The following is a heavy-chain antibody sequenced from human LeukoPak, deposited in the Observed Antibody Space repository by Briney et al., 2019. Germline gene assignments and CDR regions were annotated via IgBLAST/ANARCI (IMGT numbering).Heavy chain of an antibody. V-gene: IGHV3-23*01. D-gene: IGHD2-2*01. CDR3: AKHGYCSSASCSPYYYYYMDV. J-gene: IGHJ6*03. CDR1: GFTFSSYA. Sequence: GGSLRLSCAASGFTFSSYAMSWVRQAPGKGLEWVSPISGSGDSTYYADSVKGRFTISRDNSKNTLYLQMNSLRAEETAVYYCAKHGYCSSASCSPYYYYYMDVWGKGTTVTVSS. CDR2: ISGSGDST.